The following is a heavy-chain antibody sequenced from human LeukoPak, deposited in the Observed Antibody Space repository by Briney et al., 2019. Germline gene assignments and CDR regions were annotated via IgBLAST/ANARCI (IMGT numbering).Heavy chain of an antibody. Sequence: ASVKVSCKASGGTFSSYAISWVRQAPGQGLEWMGRIIPIFGIANYAQKFQGRVTITADKSTSTAYMELSSLRSEDTAVYYCARDDTMVRGPTGYWGQGTLVTVSP. CDR3: ARDDTMVRGPTGY. J-gene: IGHJ4*02. D-gene: IGHD3-10*01. CDR2: IIPIFGIA. V-gene: IGHV1-69*04. CDR1: GGTFSSYA.